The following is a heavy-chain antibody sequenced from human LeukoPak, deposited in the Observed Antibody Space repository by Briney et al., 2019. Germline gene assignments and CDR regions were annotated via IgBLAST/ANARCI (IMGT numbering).Heavy chain of an antibody. CDR3: AMSRYSSSWYGGVFDY. V-gene: IGHV3-9*01. CDR2: ISWSGRNI. Sequence: GGSLRLSCAGSGFTFDDYAMHWVRQVPGQGLEWVSGISWSGRNIGYAESVKGRFTISRDNAKNSLYLQVNSLRAEDTALYYCAMSRYSSSWYGGVFDYWGQGTLVTVSS. CDR1: GFTFDDYA. D-gene: IGHD6-13*01. J-gene: IGHJ4*02.